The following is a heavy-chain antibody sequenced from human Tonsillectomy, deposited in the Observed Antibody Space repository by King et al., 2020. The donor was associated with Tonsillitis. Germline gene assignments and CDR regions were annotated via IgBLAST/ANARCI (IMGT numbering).Heavy chain of an antibody. CDR3: ARQDLGYYYDSSGYYHHFDY. J-gene: IGHJ4*02. Sequence: VQLVESGAEVKKPGESLKISCKGSGYSFTSYWIGWVRQMPGKGLEWMGIIYPGDSDTRYSPSFQGQVTISADKSISTAYLQWSSLKASDTAMYYCARQDLGYYYDSSGYYHHFDYWGQGTLVTVSS. D-gene: IGHD3-22*01. V-gene: IGHV5-51*01. CDR2: IYPGDSDT. CDR1: GYSFTSYW.